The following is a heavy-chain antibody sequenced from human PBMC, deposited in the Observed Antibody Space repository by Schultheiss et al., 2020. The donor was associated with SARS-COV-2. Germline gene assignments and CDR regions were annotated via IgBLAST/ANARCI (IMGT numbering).Heavy chain of an antibody. Sequence: GGSLRLSCAASGFTVSSNYMSWVRQAPGKGLEWVSVIYSGGSTYYADSVKGRFTISRDNSKNTLYLQINSLRAEDTALYYCAKIGPAKQQLARVYYYYYGMDVWGQGTTVTVSS. J-gene: IGHJ6*02. D-gene: IGHD6-13*01. CDR1: GFTVSSNY. V-gene: IGHV3-53*05. CDR2: IYSGGST. CDR3: AKIGPAKQQLARVYYYYYGMDV.